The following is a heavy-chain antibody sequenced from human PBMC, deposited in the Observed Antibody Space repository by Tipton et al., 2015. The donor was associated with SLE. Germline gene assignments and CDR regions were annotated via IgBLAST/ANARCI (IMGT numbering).Heavy chain of an antibody. CDR1: GGSMTSNNYN. J-gene: IGHJ2*01. CDR2: VDYIGGT. V-gene: IGHV4-39*07. CDR3: VRHQAGGGWPGSFDL. Sequence: GLVKPSETLSLTCSVSGGSMTSNNYNWAWIRQPPGKGLEWIATVDYIGGTYPDPSLRRRVSILLDTSKNYFSLNLTSVTAADTAEYYCVRHQAGGGWPGSFDLWGRGTLVIVSS. D-gene: IGHD6-19*01.